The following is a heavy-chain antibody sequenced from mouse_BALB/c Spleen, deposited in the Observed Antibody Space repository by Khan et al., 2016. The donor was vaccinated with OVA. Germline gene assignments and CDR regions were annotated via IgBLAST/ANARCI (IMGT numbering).Heavy chain of an antibody. CDR1: GFTFNNYA. CDR3: ARQGGIYDGPFDY. J-gene: IGHJ2*01. CDR2: VSSGGSYT. Sequence: EVELVESGGGLVKPGGSLKLSCAASGFTFNNYAMHWVRQTPGKRLEWVATVSSGGSYTYYPDSVKGRFTLSGDTAKNTLYLQMSSLRSEDTAMYDCARQGGIYDGPFDYWGQGTTLTVSS. D-gene: IGHD2-3*01. V-gene: IGHV5-9-3*01.